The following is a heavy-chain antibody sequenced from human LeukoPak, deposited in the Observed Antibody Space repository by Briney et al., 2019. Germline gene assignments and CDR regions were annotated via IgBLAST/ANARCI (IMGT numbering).Heavy chain of an antibody. CDR2: IYSGGSI. J-gene: IGHJ6*02. V-gene: IGHV3-53*01. D-gene: IGHD6-13*01. CDR3: ARDSSSSLDV. CDR1: GFTVSSNY. Sequence: GGSLRLSCAASGFTVSSNYMSWVRQTPGRGLEWVSVIYSGGSIYYADFAKGRFTISRENAKNSLYLQMNSLRAGDTAVYYCARDSSSSLDVWGQGTTVTVSS.